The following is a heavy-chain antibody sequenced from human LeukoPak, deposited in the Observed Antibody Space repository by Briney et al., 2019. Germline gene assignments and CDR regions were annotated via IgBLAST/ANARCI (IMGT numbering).Heavy chain of an antibody. CDR1: GFTFSSYA. J-gene: IGHJ4*02. CDR3: ARATDTSGCCTFDN. D-gene: IGHD6-19*01. V-gene: IGHV3-53*01. CDR2: IYSGGGT. Sequence: TGGSLRLSCAASGFTFSSYAMNWVRQAPGKGLDWVSLIYSGGGTYYADSVKGRFTISRDNSNNILYLQMNSLRAEDTAVYYCARATDTSGCCTFDNWGQGTLVTVSS.